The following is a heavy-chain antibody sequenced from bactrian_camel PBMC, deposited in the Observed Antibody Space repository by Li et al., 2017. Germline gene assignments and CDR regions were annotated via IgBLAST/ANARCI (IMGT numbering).Heavy chain of an antibody. CDR1: EYPYPDNC. CDR2: IDRTGST. J-gene: IGHJ4*01. D-gene: IGHD3*01. Sequence: HVQLVESGGGSVQAGGSLRLSCAASEYPYPDNCVGWLRQAPGKEREGVAAIDRTGSTTYSYSAQARFTISRDNAKDTLYLQMNSLKIEDTAVYYCALGSSRQATMTARGKGTQVTVS. V-gene: IGHV3S53*01.